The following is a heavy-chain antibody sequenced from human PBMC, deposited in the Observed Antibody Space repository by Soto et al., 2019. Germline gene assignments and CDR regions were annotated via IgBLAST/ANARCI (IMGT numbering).Heavy chain of an antibody. CDR3: ARELTGSYYGFWSGFPPLRLAP. CDR2: ISSSSSYI. CDR1: GFTFSSYS. Sequence: PGGSLRLSCAASGFTFSSYSMNWVRQAPGKGLEWVSSISSSSSYIYYADSVKGRFTISRDNAKNSLYLQMNSLRAEDTAVYYCARELTGSYYGFWSGFPPLRLAPWGQGTLVSVSS. J-gene: IGHJ5*02. V-gene: IGHV3-21*01. D-gene: IGHD3-3*01.